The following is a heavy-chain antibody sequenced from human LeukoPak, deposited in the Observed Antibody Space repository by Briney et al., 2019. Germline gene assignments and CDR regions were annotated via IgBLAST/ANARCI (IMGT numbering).Heavy chain of an antibody. CDR2: ISYDGSNK. V-gene: IGHV3-30*18. CDR1: GFTFSSYG. J-gene: IGHJ4*02. Sequence: GRSLRLCCAASGFTFSSYGMQWVRQAPGKGLEWVAVISYDGSNKYYADSVKGRFTISRDNSKNTLYLQMNSLRAEDTAVYYCAKDRGKGETYYDFWSGYPELGYFDYGGQGPLVTVSS. D-gene: IGHD3-3*01. CDR3: AKDRGKGETYYDFWSGYPELGYFDY.